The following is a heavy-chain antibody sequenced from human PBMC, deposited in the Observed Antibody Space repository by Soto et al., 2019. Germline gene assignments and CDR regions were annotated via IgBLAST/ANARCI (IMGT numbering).Heavy chain of an antibody. CDR2: ISWDGGST. D-gene: IGHD6-13*01. J-gene: IGHJ5*02. CDR3: AKDIGSWYPGGNWFDP. CDR1: GFTFDDYN. Sequence: TGGSLRLSCAASGFTFDDYNMHWVRQAPGKGLEWVSLISWDGGSTYYADSVKGRFTISRDNSKNSLYLQMNSLRTEDTALYYYAKDIGSWYPGGNWFDPWGQGTLVTVSS. V-gene: IGHV3-43*01.